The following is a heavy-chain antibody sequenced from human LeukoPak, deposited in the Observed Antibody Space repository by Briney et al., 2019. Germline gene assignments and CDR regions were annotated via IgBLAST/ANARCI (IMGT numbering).Heavy chain of an antibody. CDR2: IYHSGST. J-gene: IGHJ6*03. CDR3: ARDLILPAATPYYYYMDV. CDR1: GGSISSGGYY. V-gene: IGHV4-30-2*01. Sequence: PSETLSLTCTVSGGSISSGGYYWSWIRQPPGKGLEWIGYIYHSGSTYYNPSLKSRVTISVDRSKNQFSLKLSSVTAADTAVYYCARDLILPAATPYYYYMDVWGKGTTVTVSS. D-gene: IGHD2-2*02.